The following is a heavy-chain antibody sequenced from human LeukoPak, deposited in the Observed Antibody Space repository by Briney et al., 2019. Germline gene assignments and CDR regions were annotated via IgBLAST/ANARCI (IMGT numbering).Heavy chain of an antibody. Sequence: SETLSLTCTVSGGSISSYYWSWIRQAPGKGLEWIGYIYYSGSTNYNPSLKSRVTISVDTSKNQFSLKLSSVTAADTAVYYCARALSGYYYSFDYWGQGTLVTASS. V-gene: IGHV4-59*01. J-gene: IGHJ4*02. CDR1: GGSISSYY. CDR3: ARALSGYYYSFDY. CDR2: IYYSGST. D-gene: IGHD3-22*01.